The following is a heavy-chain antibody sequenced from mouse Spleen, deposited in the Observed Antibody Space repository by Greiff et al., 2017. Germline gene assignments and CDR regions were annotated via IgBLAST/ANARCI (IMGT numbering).Heavy chain of an antibody. CDR2: IHPNSGST. CDR1: GYTFTSYS. J-gene: IGHJ4*01. V-gene: IGHV1-64*01. Sequence: QVQLQQSGAELVKPGASVKLSCTASGYTFTSYSMHWVKQRPGQGLEWIGMIHPNSGSTNYNEKFKSKATLTVDKSSSTTYMQLSSLTSDDAAVYYCARRGCYYYEAMDYWGQGTSGTGSS. D-gene: IGHD1-1*01. CDR3: ARRGCYYYEAMDY.